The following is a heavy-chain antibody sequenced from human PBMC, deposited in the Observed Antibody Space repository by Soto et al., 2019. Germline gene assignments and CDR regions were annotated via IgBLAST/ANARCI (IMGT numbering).Heavy chain of an antibody. CDR3: ARLEGLATISYYFDF. CDR2: IYFRGNS. CDR1: DDSINSDKYY. D-gene: IGHD3-9*01. J-gene: IGHJ4*02. V-gene: IGHV4-39*01. Sequence: PSETLSLTCSVSDDSINSDKYYWGWIRQPPGKVLELIVSIYFRGNSYYNPSLQTRVTISLDKFRSQFSLKLNSVTAADSAVYSCARLEGLATISYYFDFWGPGALVTVSS.